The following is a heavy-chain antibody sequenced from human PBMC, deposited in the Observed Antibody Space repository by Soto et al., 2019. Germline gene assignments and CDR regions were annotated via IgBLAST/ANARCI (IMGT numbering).Heavy chain of an antibody. D-gene: IGHD6-19*01. J-gene: IGHJ4*02. V-gene: IGHV1-58*02. Sequence: QMQLVESGPEVKKPGTSVKDSCKASGFTFTSYAMQWVRQARGQRLEWIGWIVVGSGNTNYAQKFQERVTITRDMSTSTAYMELSSLRSEDTAVYYCAAAPYSSGWLLFDYWGQGTLVPVSS. CDR2: IVVGSGNT. CDR3: AAAPYSSGWLLFDY. CDR1: GFTFTSYA.